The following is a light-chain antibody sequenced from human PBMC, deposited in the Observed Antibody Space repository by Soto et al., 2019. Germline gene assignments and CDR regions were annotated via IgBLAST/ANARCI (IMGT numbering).Light chain of an antibody. Sequence: DIQMTQSPSSLSASVGDRVTITCRASQGISNDLGWFQQKPGKAPKRLIFAASNLESGVPSRFSGSGSRTEFTHTISSMQAKEFATDYFLQHYTYPRTFGQGTKLEIK. V-gene: IGKV1-17*01. CDR3: LQHYTYPRT. J-gene: IGKJ2*01. CDR1: QGISND. CDR2: AAS.